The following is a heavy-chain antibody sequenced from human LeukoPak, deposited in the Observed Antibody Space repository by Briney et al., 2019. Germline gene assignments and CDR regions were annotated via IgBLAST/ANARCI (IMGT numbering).Heavy chain of an antibody. J-gene: IGHJ4*02. D-gene: IGHD2-8*01. CDR2: GIPIFGTA. CDR1: GGTFSSYA. Sequence: ASVKVSCKASGGTFSSYAISWVRQAPGQGLEWMGGGIPIFGTANYAQKFQGRVTITTDESTSTAYMELSSLRSEDTAVYYCARSSLGYCTNGVCFAFDYWGQGTLVTVSS. V-gene: IGHV1-69*05. CDR3: ARSSLGYCTNGVCFAFDY.